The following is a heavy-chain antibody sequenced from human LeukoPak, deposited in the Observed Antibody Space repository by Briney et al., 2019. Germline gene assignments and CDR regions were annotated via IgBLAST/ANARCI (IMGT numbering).Heavy chain of an antibody. J-gene: IGHJ4*02. D-gene: IGHD3-10*01. CDR3: ARLWFGELLYTNPITRLDY. CDR1: GFTFSRYE. Sequence: GGSLRLSCAASGFTFSRYEMNWVRQAPGKGLEWVSYISSSGSTIYYADSVKGRFTISRDNAKNSLYLQMNSLRAEDTAVYYCARLWFGELLYTNPITRLDYRSQGTLVTVSS. CDR2: ISSSGSTI. V-gene: IGHV3-48*03.